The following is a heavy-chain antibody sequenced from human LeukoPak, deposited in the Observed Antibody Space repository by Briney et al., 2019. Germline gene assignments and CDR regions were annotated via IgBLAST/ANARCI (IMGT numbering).Heavy chain of an antibody. D-gene: IGHD3-3*01. J-gene: IGHJ6*01. Sequence: GGSLRLSCVASGFAFSTNDMSWVRQAPGKGLEWVSAISISGGGTIYEDSVKGRFTISRDNSKNSLYMKMNSLGVEDTAEYYGSKTSGPCSFDGWGQ. CDR2: ISISGGGT. CDR1: GFAFSTND. CDR3: SKTSGPCSFDG. V-gene: IGHV3-23*01.